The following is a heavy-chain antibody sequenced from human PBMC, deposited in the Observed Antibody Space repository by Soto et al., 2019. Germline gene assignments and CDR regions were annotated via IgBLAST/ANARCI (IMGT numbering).Heavy chain of an antibody. D-gene: IGHD3-10*01. CDR1: GYTFTSYY. CDR3: ASPTLYYGSGSYDFLEWDYGMDV. CDR2: INPSGGSR. J-gene: IGHJ6*02. Sequence: QVQLVQSGAEVKKPGASVKVSCKASGYTFTSYYMHWVRQAPGQGLEWMGIINPSGGSRSYAQKFQGRVTMTRDTSTSTVYMELSSLRSEDTAVYYCASPTLYYGSGSYDFLEWDYGMDVWGQGTTVTVSS. V-gene: IGHV1-46*01.